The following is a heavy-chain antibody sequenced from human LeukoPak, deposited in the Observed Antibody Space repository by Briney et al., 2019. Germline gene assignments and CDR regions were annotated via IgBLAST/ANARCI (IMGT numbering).Heavy chain of an antibody. CDR2: VNHSGST. CDR1: GGSFSGYY. Sequence: SETLSLTCAVYGGSFSGYYWSWIRQPPGKGLEWIGEVNHSGSTNYNPSLKSRVTISVDTSKNQFSLKLSSVTAADTAVYYCARGYYDFWSGYSSYFDYWGQGTLVTVSS. J-gene: IGHJ4*02. V-gene: IGHV4-34*01. D-gene: IGHD3-3*01. CDR3: ARGYYDFWSGYSSYFDY.